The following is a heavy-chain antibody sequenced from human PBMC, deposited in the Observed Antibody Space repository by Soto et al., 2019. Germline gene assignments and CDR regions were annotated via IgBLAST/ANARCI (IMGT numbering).Heavy chain of an antibody. Sequence: QVQLQESGPGLVKPSQTLSLTCTVSGGSISSGDYYWSWIRQPPGKGLEWIGYLYYSGSTYYNPSLKSRVTISVDTSKNQFSLKLSSVTAADTAVYYCARVITSLYYYDSSGYYDYWGQGTLVTVSS. CDR3: ARVITSLYYYDSSGYYDY. CDR2: LYYSGST. D-gene: IGHD3-22*01. J-gene: IGHJ4*02. V-gene: IGHV4-30-4*01. CDR1: GGSISSGDYY.